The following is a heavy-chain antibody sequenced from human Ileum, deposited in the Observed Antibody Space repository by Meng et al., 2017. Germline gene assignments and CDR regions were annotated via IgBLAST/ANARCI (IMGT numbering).Heavy chain of an antibody. CDR2: IKQDGSEK. CDR1: GFAFSTYW. D-gene: IGHD1-14*01. CDR3: ARVSSDRQHR. Sequence: GESLKISCATSGFAFSTYWMTWVRQAPGEGLEWVANIKQDGSEKYYVDSVKGRFTISRDNTKNSLYLEMSSLRADDTAVDYCARVSSDRQHRWGQGTLVTVSS. J-gene: IGHJ5*02. V-gene: IGHV3-7*01.